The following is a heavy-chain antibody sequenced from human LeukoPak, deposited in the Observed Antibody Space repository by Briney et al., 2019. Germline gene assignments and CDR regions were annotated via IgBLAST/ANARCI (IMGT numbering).Heavy chain of an antibody. J-gene: IGHJ5*02. CDR3: ARTLSLNWFDP. CDR1: GFSFSRFS. Sequence: GGSLRLSCAASGFSFSRFSMHWVRQAPGKGLEWVSYISSSGGTIYYADSVKGRFTISRDNAKNSLYLQMNSLRAEDTAVYYCARTLSLNWFDPWGQGTLVTVSS. V-gene: IGHV3-48*03. CDR2: ISSSGGTI. D-gene: IGHD3-16*02.